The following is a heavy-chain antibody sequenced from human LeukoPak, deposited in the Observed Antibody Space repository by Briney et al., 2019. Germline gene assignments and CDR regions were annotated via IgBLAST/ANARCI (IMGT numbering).Heavy chain of an antibody. V-gene: IGHV1-46*01. Sequence: ASVKVSSTASGYTFTSYYMHWVRQAPGQGLEWMGIINPSGGSTSYAQKFQGRVTMTRDMSTSTVYMELSSLRSEDTAVYYCARVVVPAAPNDAFDIWGQGTMVTVSS. D-gene: IGHD2-2*01. CDR2: INPSGGST. CDR3: ARVVVPAAPNDAFDI. CDR1: GYTFTSYY. J-gene: IGHJ3*02.